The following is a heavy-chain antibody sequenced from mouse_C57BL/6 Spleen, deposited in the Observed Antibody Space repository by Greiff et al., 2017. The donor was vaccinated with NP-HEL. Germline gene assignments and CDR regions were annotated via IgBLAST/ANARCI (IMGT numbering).Heavy chain of an antibody. J-gene: IGHJ2*01. CDR1: GFNIKDDY. V-gene: IGHV14-4*01. CDR3: TPNYYGSSYPDY. D-gene: IGHD1-1*01. Sequence: VQLKQSGAELVRPGASVKLSCTASGFNIKDDYMHWVKQRPEQGLEWIGWIDPENGDTEYASKFQGKATITADTSSNTAYLQLSSLTSEDTAVYYWTPNYYGSSYPDYWGQGTTLTVSS. CDR2: IDPENGDT.